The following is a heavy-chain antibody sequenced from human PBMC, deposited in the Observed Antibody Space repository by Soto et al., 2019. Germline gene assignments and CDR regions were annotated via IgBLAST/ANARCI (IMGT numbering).Heavy chain of an antibody. J-gene: IGHJ6*02. V-gene: IGHV3-74*01. CDR3: ARDAYYDMGV. CDR1: GFTFSTYW. CDR2: INSDGSTT. Sequence: PGGSLRLSCAASGFTFSTYWMHWVRQAPGKGLVWVSRINSDGSTTNYADSVKGRFTISRDNAKNTLYLQMNSLRAEDTAAYYCARDAYYDMGVWGQGTTVTVSS.